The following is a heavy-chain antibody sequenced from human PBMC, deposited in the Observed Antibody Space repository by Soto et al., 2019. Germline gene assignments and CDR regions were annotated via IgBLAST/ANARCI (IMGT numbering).Heavy chain of an antibody. CDR1: RFTFSNYA. J-gene: IGHJ4*02. CDR3: APDQGWELLAEDY. D-gene: IGHD1-26*01. CDR2: ISGSGART. V-gene: IGHV3-23*01. Sequence: EVQLLESGGGLVQPGGSLRLSCADSRFTFSNYAMSWVRQAPGKGLEWVSGISGSGARTFYADSVKGRFTISRDNSKNTLYLQMDSLRAEDTAVYYCAPDQGWELLAEDYWGQGTLVTVSS.